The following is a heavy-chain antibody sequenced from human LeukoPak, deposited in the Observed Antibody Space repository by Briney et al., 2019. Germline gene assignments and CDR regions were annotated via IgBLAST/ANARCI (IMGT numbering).Heavy chain of an antibody. CDR3: ARESPGAGHFDY. J-gene: IGHJ4*02. CDR2: VYYSGGT. V-gene: IGHV4-59*01. D-gene: IGHD1-26*01. CDR1: GDSTSGYY. Sequence: SETLSLTCTVSGDSTSGYYWMWIRQTPGKGLEWIGYVYYSGGTNYNPSPKSRVTISIDASKNRFSLKLSSVTAADTGVYYCARESPGAGHFDYWGQGALVTVSS.